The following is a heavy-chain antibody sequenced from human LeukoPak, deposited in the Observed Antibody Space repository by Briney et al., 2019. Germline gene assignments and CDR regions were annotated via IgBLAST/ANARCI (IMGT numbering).Heavy chain of an antibody. CDR3: ARHGGITMIVKGFDY. Sequence: PSETLSLTCTVSGGSISSSSYYWGWIRQPPGKGLEWIGSIYYSGSTYYNPSLKSRVTISVDTSKNQFSLKLSSVTAADTAVYYCARHGGITMIVKGFDYWGQGTLVTVSS. CDR1: GGSISSSSYY. D-gene: IGHD3-22*01. CDR2: IYYSGST. V-gene: IGHV4-39*01. J-gene: IGHJ4*02.